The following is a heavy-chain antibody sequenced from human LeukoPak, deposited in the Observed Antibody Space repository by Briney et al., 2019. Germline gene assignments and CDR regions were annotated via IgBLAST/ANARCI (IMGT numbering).Heavy chain of an antibody. Sequence: WVKPSCKPSGPTPTSYAISWVRQAPGQGLEWMGGIIPIFGTANYAQKFQGRVTIPADKSTSTAYMELSSLRSEDTAVYYCARADIVVGPAAIVISWFDPWGQGTLVTVSS. V-gene: IGHV1-69*06. CDR2: IIPIFGTA. D-gene: IGHD2-2*01. CDR1: GPTPTSYA. J-gene: IGHJ5*02. CDR3: ARADIVVGPAAIVISWFDP.